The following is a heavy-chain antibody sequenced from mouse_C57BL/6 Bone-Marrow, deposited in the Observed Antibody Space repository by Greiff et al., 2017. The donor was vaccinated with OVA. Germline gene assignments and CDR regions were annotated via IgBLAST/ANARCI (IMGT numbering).Heavy chain of an antibody. CDR2: INPSSGYT. J-gene: IGHJ3*01. V-gene: IGHV1-7*01. CDR1: GYTFTSYW. Sequence: VQRVESGAELAKPGASVKLSCKASGYTFTSYWMHWVKQRPGQGLEWIGYINPSSGYTKYNQKFKDKATLTADKSSSTAYMQLSSLTYEDSAVYYCARSSLLRPFYYWGQGTLVTVSA. D-gene: IGHD1-1*01. CDR3: ARSSLLRPFYY.